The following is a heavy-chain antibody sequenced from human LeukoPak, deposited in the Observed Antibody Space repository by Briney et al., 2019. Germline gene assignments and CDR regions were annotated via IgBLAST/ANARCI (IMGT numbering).Heavy chain of an antibody. CDR3: ARASWISHADAVC. D-gene: IGHD2-2*03. V-gene: IGHV3-23*01. CDR1: GFNFRDYA. J-gene: IGHJ4*02. CDR2: LRGNDET. Sequence: GGSLRLSCAASGFNFRDYAMSWVRQSPARGLEWVSSLRGNDETFYANYVRGRFTLSRDNSKNTVYLQLNNLRVEDTAIYYCARASWISHADAVCWGQGTLVTVAS.